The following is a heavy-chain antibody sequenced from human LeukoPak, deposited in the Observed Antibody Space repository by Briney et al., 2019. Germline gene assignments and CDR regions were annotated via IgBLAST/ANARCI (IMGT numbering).Heavy chain of an antibody. CDR1: GASITNNTYS. J-gene: IGHJ4*02. D-gene: IGHD1-14*01. Sequence: SETLSLTCTVSGASITNNTYSWDWIRQPPGKGLEWIGRTYYTCRTFYTPSLKSLGTTSIDTSTNHFFLQLIFVPAADTAVYYCATNRTPTEGGFDSWGQGILVTVSS. V-gene: IGHV4-39*02. CDR3: ATNRTPTEGGFDS. CDR2: TYYTCRT.